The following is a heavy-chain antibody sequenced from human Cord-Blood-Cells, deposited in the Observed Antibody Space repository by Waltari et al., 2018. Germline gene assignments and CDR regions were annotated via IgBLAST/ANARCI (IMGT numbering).Heavy chain of an antibody. CDR1: GYTLTELS. Sequence: QVQLVQSGAEVKKPGASVKVSCKVCGYTLTELSMQRVRQAPGKGLEWMGGFDPEDGETIDAQKFQVRVTMTEDTATDTAYMELSSLRSEDTAVYYCATDGDGYNNFDYWGQGTLVTVSS. J-gene: IGHJ4*02. V-gene: IGHV1-24*01. CDR3: ATDGDGYNNFDY. CDR2: FDPEDGET. D-gene: IGHD5-12*01.